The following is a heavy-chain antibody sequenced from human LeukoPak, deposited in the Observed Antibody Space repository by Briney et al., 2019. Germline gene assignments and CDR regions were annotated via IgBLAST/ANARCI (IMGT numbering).Heavy chain of an antibody. CDR1: GYTFTSYG. CDR3: ARRDGRDWNPAVHWFDP. Sequence: ASVKVSCTASGYTFTSYGISWVRQAPGQGLEWMGWISAYNGNTNYAQKLQGRVTMTTDTSTSTAYMELRSLRSDDTAVYYCARRDGRDWNPAVHWFDPWGQGTLVTVSS. V-gene: IGHV1-18*01. J-gene: IGHJ5*02. D-gene: IGHD1-1*01. CDR2: ISAYNGNT.